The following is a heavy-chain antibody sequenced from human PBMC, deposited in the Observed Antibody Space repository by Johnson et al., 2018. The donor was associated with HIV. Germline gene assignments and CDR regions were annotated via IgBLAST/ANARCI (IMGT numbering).Heavy chain of an antibody. V-gene: IGHV3-15*01. CDR2: IKSKTDGGTT. J-gene: IGHJ3*02. CDR1: GFTFSNAW. Sequence: VQLVESGGGLVKPGGSLRLSCAASGFTFSNAWMSWVRQAPGKGLEWVGRIKSKTDGGTTDYAAPVKGRFTISRDDSKNTLYRQMNSLKTEDTAVYYCAREGPSERAGFDIWGQGTMVTVSS. CDR3: AREGPSERAGFDI.